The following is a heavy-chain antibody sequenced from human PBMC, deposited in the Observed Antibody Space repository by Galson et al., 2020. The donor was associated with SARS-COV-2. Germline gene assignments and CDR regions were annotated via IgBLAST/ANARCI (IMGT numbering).Heavy chain of an antibody. CDR2: IFYSGST. D-gene: IGHD3-22*01. CDR3: ARTTPGKRRPMYYYDSSGHNGDFDY. V-gene: IGHV4-59*01. J-gene: IGHJ4*02. Sequence: SQTLSLTCTVSGGSISGYYWNWIRQPPGKGLEWVGYIFYSGSTEYNPSLRSRVTISIDTSKNQFSLRLSSVTAADTAVYYCARTTPGKRRPMYYYDSSGHNGDFDYWGQGTLVTVSS. CDR1: GGSISGYY.